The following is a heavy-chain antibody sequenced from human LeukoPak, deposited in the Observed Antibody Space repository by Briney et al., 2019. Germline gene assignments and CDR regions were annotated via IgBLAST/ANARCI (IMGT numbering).Heavy chain of an antibody. CDR1: GFTFSSYA. CDR3: AKKVVTLYYFDY. Sequence: AGGSLRLSCAASGFTFSSYAMSWVRQAPGKGLEWVSAISDSGGSTYYADSVKGRFTISRDNSKNTLYLQMNSLRAEDTAVYYCAKKVVTLYYFDYWGQGTLVTVSS. CDR2: ISDSGGST. J-gene: IGHJ4*02. D-gene: IGHD3-22*01. V-gene: IGHV3-23*01.